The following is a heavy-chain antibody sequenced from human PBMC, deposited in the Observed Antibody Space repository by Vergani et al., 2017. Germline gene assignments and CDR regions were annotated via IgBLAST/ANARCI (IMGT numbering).Heavy chain of an antibody. CDR1: GGSISSYY. CDR2: IYYSGST. J-gene: IGHJ4*02. D-gene: IGHD4-17*01. V-gene: IGHV4-59*12. Sequence: QVQLQESGPGLVKPSETLSLTCTVSGGSISSYYWSWIRQPPGKGLEWIGYIYYSGSTNYNPSLKSRVTISVDTSKNQFSLKLSSVPAADTAVYYCARGGNYGDYVFDYWGQRTLVTVSS. CDR3: ARGGNYGDYVFDY.